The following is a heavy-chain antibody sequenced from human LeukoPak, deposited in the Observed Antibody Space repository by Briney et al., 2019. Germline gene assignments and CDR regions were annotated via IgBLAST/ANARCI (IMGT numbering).Heavy chain of an antibody. D-gene: IGHD5-12*01. J-gene: IGHJ4*02. V-gene: IGHV3-13*01. CDR2: IGTAGDT. CDR3: AKVRVATINPDY. Sequence: GGSLRLSCAASGFTFSSYDMYWVRQATGKGLEWVSAIGTAGDTYYPGSVKGRFTISRENAKNSLYLQMNSLRAEDTAVYYCAKVRVATINPDYWGQGTLVTVS. CDR1: GFTFSSYD.